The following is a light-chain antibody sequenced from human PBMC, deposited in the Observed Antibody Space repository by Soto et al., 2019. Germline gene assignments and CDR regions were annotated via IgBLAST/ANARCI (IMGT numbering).Light chain of an antibody. J-gene: IGLJ3*02. CDR1: TGTVTSGHY. CDR2: DTS. V-gene: IGLV7-46*01. CDR3: LFPYSDAWV. Sequence: QTVVTQETSMSVSPGGTVTLTCGSSTGTVTSGHYPYWFQQKPGQAPRTLIYDTSNKQSWTPARFSGSLLGGKAALTLSGAQPEDEADYYCLFPYSDAWVFGGGTKVTVL.